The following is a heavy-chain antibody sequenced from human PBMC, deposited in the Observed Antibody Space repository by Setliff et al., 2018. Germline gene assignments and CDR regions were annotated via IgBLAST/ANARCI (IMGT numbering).Heavy chain of an antibody. CDR1: GGSINSMSYY. D-gene: IGHD6-13*01. CDR3: VRESRSTWYRRDF. J-gene: IGHJ4*02. V-gene: IGHV4-39*07. Sequence: SETLSLTCTVSGGSINSMSYYWGWIRQPPGKGLEWIGSIYHSGSSYYNPSLRSRVTISVDTSKNQFSLILSSVTAADTAVYYCVRESRSTWYRRDFWGQGTLVTVSS. CDR2: IYHSGSS.